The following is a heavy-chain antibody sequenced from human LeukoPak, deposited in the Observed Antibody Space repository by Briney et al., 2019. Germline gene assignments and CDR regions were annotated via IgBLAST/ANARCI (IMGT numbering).Heavy chain of an antibody. D-gene: IGHD6-13*01. Sequence: ASVKVSCKASGYTFTGYYMHWVRQAPGQGLEWMGWINPNSGGTNYAQKFQGRVTMTMDTSISTAYMELSRLRSDDTAVYYCAREEGRAAAGTLRTHNWFDPWGQGTLVTVSS. J-gene: IGHJ5*02. V-gene: IGHV1-2*02. CDR2: INPNSGGT. CDR3: AREEGRAAAGTLRTHNWFDP. CDR1: GYTFTGYY.